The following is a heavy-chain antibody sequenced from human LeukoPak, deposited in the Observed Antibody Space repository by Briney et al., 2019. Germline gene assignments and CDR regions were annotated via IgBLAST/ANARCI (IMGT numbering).Heavy chain of an antibody. CDR1: GGSISSGSYY. CDR3: ASFLAGYYYDSSGFLGIGIDY. D-gene: IGHD3-22*01. J-gene: IGHJ4*02. V-gene: IGHV4-61*02. Sequence: SETLSLTCTVSGGSISSGSYYWSWIRQPAGKGLEWIGRIYTSGSTNYNPSLKSRVTISVATSKNQFSLKLSSVTAADTAVYYCASFLAGYYYDSSGFLGIGIDYWGQGTLVTVSS. CDR2: IYTSGST.